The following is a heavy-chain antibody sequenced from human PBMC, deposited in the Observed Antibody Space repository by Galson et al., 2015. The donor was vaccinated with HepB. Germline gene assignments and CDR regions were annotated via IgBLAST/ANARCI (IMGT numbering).Heavy chain of an antibody. CDR3: ATDASGWLDP. CDR1: EGTFTSYA. Sequence: SVKVSCKASEGTFTSYAISWVRQAPGQGLEWLGGTIPVFGITNYTQKFQGRVTITADESTSTAYMELSSLTSEDTAVYYCATDASGWLDPWDQGTLVTVSS. D-gene: IGHD2-8*02. V-gene: IGHV1-69*13. J-gene: IGHJ5*02. CDR2: TIPVFGIT.